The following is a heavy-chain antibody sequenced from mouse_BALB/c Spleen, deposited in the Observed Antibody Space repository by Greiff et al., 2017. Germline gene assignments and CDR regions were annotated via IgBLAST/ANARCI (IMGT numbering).Heavy chain of an antibody. J-gene: IGHJ2*01. CDR2: INSNGGST. CDR3: ARDTRLYYFDY. CDR1: GFTFSSYG. V-gene: IGHV5-6-3*01. D-gene: IGHD1-2*01. Sequence: EVKVEESGGGLVQPGGSLKLSCAASGFTFSSYGMSWVRQTPDKRLELVATINSNGGSTYYPDSVKGRFTISRDNAKNTLYLQMSSLKSEDTAMYYCARDTRLYYFDYWGQGTTLTVSS.